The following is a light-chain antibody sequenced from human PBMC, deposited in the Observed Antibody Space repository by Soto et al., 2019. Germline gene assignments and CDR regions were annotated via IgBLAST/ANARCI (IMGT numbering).Light chain of an antibody. CDR1: QSLSSTY. Sequence: EIVLTQSPGTLSLSPGERATLSCRASQSLSSTYLAWYQQKPGKAPRLLIYGASSRATDIPDRFSGSGSGTDFTLTISRLESEDFAVYYCHHYGSSPQTFGQGTKVEIK. CDR2: GAS. J-gene: IGKJ1*01. CDR3: HHYGSSPQT. V-gene: IGKV3-20*01.